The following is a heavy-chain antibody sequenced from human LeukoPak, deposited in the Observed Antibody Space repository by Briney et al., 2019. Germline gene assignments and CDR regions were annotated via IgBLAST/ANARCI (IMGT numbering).Heavy chain of an antibody. Sequence: SETLSLTCAVYGGSFNDYYWNWIRQPPGKGLEWIGEINLRGSTTYNPSLKSRVTISLDESKNQFSLKLSSVTAADTAVYYCARVTGTTRAYFDYWGQGTLVTVSS. D-gene: IGHD1-20*01. CDR3: ARVTGTTRAYFDY. CDR2: INLRGST. V-gene: IGHV4-34*01. CDR1: GGSFNDYY. J-gene: IGHJ4*02.